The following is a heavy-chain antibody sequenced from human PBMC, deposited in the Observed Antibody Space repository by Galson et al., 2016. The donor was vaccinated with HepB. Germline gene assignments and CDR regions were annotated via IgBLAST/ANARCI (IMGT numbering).Heavy chain of an antibody. D-gene: IGHD5/OR15-5a*01. CDR1: GFTFSRYD. J-gene: IGHJ5*02. Sequence: SLRLSCAASGFTFSRYDMHWVRHVTGKGLEWVSAIGTAGDTYYPGSVKGRFTISRDNSKNTLYLQMNSLRAEDTAVYYCAKDRVYAAVNWFDPWGQGTLVTVSS. V-gene: IGHV3-13*01. CDR2: IGTAGDT. CDR3: AKDRVYAAVNWFDP.